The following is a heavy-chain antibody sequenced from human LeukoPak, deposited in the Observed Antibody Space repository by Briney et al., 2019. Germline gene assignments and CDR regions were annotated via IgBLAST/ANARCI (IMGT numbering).Heavy chain of an antibody. CDR2: ISAYNGNT. CDR1: GYTFTSYG. Sequence: ASVKVSCKASGYTFTSYGISWVRQAPGQGLEWMGWISAYNGNTNYEQKYQGRVTMTTDTSTSTAYMELRSLTSDDTAVYYCARDFSCVLGSNWYRPFDYWGQGTLVTVSS. CDR3: ARDFSCVLGSNWYRPFDY. V-gene: IGHV1-18*01. J-gene: IGHJ4*02. D-gene: IGHD6-13*01.